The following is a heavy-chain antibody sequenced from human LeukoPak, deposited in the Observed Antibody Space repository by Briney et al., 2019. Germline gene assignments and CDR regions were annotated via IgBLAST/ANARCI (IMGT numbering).Heavy chain of an antibody. CDR2: MSGSGETT. J-gene: IGHJ4*02. Sequence: GGSLRLSCAASGFIFSTYAMTWVRQAAGKGLEWVSVMSGSGETTYYADSVKGRFTISRDNSKNTLYLQMNNLRVEDTARYYCAKAYTRMLGATTFFDYWGQGTLATVSS. V-gene: IGHV3-23*01. D-gene: IGHD1-26*01. CDR1: GFIFSTYA. CDR3: AKAYTRMLGATTFFDY.